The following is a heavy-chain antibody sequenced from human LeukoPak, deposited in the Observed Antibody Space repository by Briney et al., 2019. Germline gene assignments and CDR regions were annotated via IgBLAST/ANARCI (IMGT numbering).Heavy chain of an antibody. CDR2: INWNGGRT. Sequence: GGSLRLSCAASGFTFSSYSMNWVRQAPGKGPEWVSSINWNGGRTGHADSVKGRFTISRDNAKDSLFLQMNSLRAEDTALYYCARESYSTSFDYWGQGILVTVSS. V-gene: IGHV3-20*04. D-gene: IGHD6-13*01. J-gene: IGHJ4*02. CDR1: GFTFSSYS. CDR3: ARESYSTSFDY.